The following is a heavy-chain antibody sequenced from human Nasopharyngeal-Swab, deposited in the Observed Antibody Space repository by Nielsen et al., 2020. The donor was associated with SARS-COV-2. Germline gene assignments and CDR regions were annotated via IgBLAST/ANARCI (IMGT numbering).Heavy chain of an antibody. D-gene: IGHD5-12*01. V-gene: IGHV3-13*01. CDR3: ARGAYITTITFRYGMDV. CDR2: IGTAGDT. CDR1: GSTFSSYD. J-gene: IGHJ6*02. Sequence: GRSWRRSCAASGSTFSSYDMHWVRQATGKGLEWVSAIGTAGDTYYPGSVKGRFTISRENAKNSLYLQMNSLRAGDTAVYYCARGAYITTITFRYGMDVWGQGTTVTVSS.